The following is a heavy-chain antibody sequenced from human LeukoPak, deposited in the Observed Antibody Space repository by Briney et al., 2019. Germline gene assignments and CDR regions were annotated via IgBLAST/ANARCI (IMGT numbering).Heavy chain of an antibody. D-gene: IGHD3-16*01. CDR3: GRVLDYVGTSFRPPEKYYYYYIDV. CDR1: GGTFSTYA. V-gene: IGHV1-2*02. J-gene: IGHJ6*03. CDR2: IKPKSGGT. Sequence: ASVKVSCKASGGTFSTYAISWVRQTPGQGLEWMGWIKPKSGGTGYAEEFQGRVTMTSDRSVTTAYLEVRRLRSDDTAVYYCGRVLDYVGTSFRPPEKYYYYYIDVWGQGTTVAVSS.